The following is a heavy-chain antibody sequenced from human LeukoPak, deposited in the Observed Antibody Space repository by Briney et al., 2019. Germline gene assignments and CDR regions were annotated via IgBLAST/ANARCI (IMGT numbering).Heavy chain of an antibody. CDR2: IKQDGSEK. V-gene: IGHV3-7*03. J-gene: IGHJ6*03. D-gene: IGHD2-15*01. Sequence: GGSLRLSCAASGFTFSIYWMSWVRQAPGKGLEGVANIKQDGSEKYCGDSVKGRFTISRDNAKNSLYLQTNSLRAEDTAVYYCAKLGYCSGGSCYYMDVWGKGTTVTISS. CDR1: GFTFSIYW. CDR3: AKLGYCSGGSCYYMDV.